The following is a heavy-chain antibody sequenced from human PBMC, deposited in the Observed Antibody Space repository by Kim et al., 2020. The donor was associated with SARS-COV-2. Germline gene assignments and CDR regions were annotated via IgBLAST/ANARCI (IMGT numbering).Heavy chain of an antibody. CDR3: AKGDEWLLSTYFDY. V-gene: IGHV3-9*01. J-gene: IGHJ4*02. Sequence: ADSVKGRFTISRDNAKNSLYLQMNSLRAEDTALYYCAKGDEWLLSTYFDYWGQGTLVTVSS. D-gene: IGHD3-3*01.